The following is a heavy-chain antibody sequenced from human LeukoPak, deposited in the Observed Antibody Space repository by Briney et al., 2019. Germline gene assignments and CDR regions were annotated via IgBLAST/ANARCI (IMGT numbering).Heavy chain of an antibody. D-gene: IGHD1-26*01. Sequence: PGGSLRLSCAASGFTFSSYWMHWVRQAPGKGLEWVSVIYSGGSTYYADSVKGRFTISRDNSKNTLYLQMNSLRAEDTAVYYCARYNGSYRGIDYWGQGTLVTVSS. CDR2: IYSGGST. V-gene: IGHV3-53*01. CDR1: GFTFSSYW. CDR3: ARYNGSYRGIDY. J-gene: IGHJ4*02.